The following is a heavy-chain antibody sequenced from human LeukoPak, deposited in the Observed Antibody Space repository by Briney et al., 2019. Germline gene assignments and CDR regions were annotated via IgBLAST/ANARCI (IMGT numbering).Heavy chain of an antibody. J-gene: IGHJ4*02. Sequence: PSETLSLTCTVSGGSISSSSYYWGWIRQPPGKGLEWIGSIYHSGSTNYNPSLKSRVTISVDTSKNQFSLKLSSVTAADTAVYYCARSTRGRVVPAAMSFDYWGQGTLVTVSS. D-gene: IGHD2-2*01. CDR1: GGSISSSSYY. CDR2: IYHSGST. CDR3: ARSTRGRVVPAAMSFDY. V-gene: IGHV4-39*01.